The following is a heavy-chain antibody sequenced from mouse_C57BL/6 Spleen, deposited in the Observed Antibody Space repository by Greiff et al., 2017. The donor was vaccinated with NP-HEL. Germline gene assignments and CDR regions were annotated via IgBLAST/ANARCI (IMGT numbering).Heavy chain of an antibody. Sequence: EVQLVESGGDLVKPGGSLKLSCAASGFTFSSYGMSWVRQTPDKRLEWVATISSGGSYTYYPDSVKGRFTISRDNAKNTLYLQMSSLKSEDTAMYYCARHGDYGNYYAMDYWGQGTSVTVSS. V-gene: IGHV5-6*01. CDR2: ISSGGSYT. CDR1: GFTFSSYG. J-gene: IGHJ4*01. D-gene: IGHD2-1*01. CDR3: ARHGDYGNYYAMDY.